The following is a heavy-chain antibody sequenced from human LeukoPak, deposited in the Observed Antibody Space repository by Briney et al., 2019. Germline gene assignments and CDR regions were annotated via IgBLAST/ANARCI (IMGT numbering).Heavy chain of an antibody. CDR2: IRHDGNNK. D-gene: IGHD6-19*01. J-gene: IGHJ4*02. Sequence: GSLRLSCAASGFTFRNSGMHWVRQAPGKGLEWVAFIRHDGNNKYYADSVKGRFTISRDNSKNTLYLQMNSLRTEDTAVYYCAKGVAGTAFDYWGQGILVTVSS. CDR1: GFTFRNSG. CDR3: AKGVAGTAFDY. V-gene: IGHV3-30*02.